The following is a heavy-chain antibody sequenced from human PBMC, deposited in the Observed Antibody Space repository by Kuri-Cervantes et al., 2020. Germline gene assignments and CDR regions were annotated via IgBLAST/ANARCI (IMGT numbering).Heavy chain of an antibody. V-gene: IGHV3-21*03. CDR1: GGSFSGYY. J-gene: IGHJ2*01. CDR3: ARRRDWYFDL. CDR2: ISSSSSYI. Sequence: GGSLRLSCAVYGGSFSGYYWNWVRQAPGKGLEWVSSISSSSSYIYYADSVKGRFTISRDNAKNSLYLQMNSLRAEDTAVYYCARRRDWYFDLWGRGTLVTVSS.